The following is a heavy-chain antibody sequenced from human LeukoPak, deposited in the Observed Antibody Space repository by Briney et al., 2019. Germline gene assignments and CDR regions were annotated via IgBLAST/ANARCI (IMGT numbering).Heavy chain of an antibody. CDR2: ISAYNGNT. CDR3: ARQYSSSWYGNWFDP. D-gene: IGHD6-13*01. Sequence: ASVKVSCKASGYTFTSYGISWVRQAPGQGLEWMGWISAYNGNTNYAQKLQGRVTMTTDTSTNTAYMELRSLRSDDTAVYYCARQYSSSWYGNWFDPWGQGTLVTVSS. J-gene: IGHJ5*02. CDR1: GYTFTSYG. V-gene: IGHV1-18*04.